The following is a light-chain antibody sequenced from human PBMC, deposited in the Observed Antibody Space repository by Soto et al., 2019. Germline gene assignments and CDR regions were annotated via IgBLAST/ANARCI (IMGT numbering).Light chain of an antibody. CDR3: QQYGASPFP. CDR2: SAS. V-gene: IGKV3-20*01. CDR1: QTINYSY. J-gene: IGKJ3*01. Sequence: EIVLTQSPGTLSLSPGERATLSCRASQTINYSYLAWYQQKPGQAPRLLIYSASSRATGIPDRFSGRGSGTDFTLTISRLEPEDLAVYYCQQYGASPFPFGPGTKVDIK.